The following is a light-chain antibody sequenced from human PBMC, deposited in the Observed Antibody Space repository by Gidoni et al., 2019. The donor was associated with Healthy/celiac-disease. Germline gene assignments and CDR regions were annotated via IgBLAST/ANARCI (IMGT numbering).Light chain of an antibody. V-gene: IGKV3-15*01. J-gene: IGKJ2*01. Sequence: ETVMTQSPATLSVSPGERATLYCRASQSVSNSLAWYQQKPGQGPRLLIYGASTRATGIPARFSGSGSGTEFTLTISSLQSEDFAVYYCQQYNNWPPYTFGQGTKLEIK. CDR3: QQYNNWPPYT. CDR1: QSVSNS. CDR2: GAS.